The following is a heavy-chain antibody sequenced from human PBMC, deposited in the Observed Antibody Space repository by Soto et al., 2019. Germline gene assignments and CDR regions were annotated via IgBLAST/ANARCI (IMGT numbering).Heavy chain of an antibody. V-gene: IGHV3-23*01. J-gene: IGHJ6*02. D-gene: IGHD3-10*01. CDR3: AKDSVRGSGSYYYYYYGMDV. CDR1: GFTFSSYA. Sequence: EVQLLESGGGLVQPGGSLRLSCAASGFTFSSYAMSWVRQAPGKGLEWVSAISGSGGSTYYADSVKGLFTISRDNSKNTLYLQMNSLRAEDTAVYYCAKDSVRGSGSYYYYYYGMDVWGQGTTVTVSS. CDR2: ISGSGGST.